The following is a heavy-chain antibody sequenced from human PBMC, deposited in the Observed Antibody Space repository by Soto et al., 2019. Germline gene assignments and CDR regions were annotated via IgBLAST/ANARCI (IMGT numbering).Heavy chain of an antibody. CDR3: ARSQAEYGDYGVDY. V-gene: IGHV3-30-3*01. D-gene: IGHD4-17*01. CDR1: GFTFSSYA. CDR2: ISYDGSNK. Sequence: QVQLVESGGGVVQPGRSLRLSCAASGFTFSSYAMHWVRQAPGKGLEWVAVISYDGSNKYYADSVKGRFTISIDNSKNTLYLQMNSLRAEDKAVYYCARSQAEYGDYGVDYWGQGTLVTVSS. J-gene: IGHJ4*02.